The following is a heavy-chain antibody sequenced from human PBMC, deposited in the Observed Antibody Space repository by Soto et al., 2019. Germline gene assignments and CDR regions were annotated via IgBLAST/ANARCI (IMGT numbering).Heavy chain of an antibody. CDR3: ARDLSYDFWSGYYLVRSYYYYGMDV. D-gene: IGHD3-3*01. Sequence: GGSLRLSCAASGLTFSSYGMHWVRQAPGKGLEWVAVISSDGSSTSYADSVKGRFTISRDNAKNTLYLQMNSLRAEDTAVYYCARDLSYDFWSGYYLVRSYYYYGMDVWGQGTTVTVSS. CDR2: ISSDGSST. V-gene: IGHV3-74*01. J-gene: IGHJ6*02. CDR1: GLTFSSYG.